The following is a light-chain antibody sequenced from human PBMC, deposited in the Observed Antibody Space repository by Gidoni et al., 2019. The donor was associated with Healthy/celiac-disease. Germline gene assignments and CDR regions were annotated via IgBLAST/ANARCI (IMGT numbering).Light chain of an antibody. V-gene: IGLV1-51*01. Sequence: QSVLTQPPSVSAAPGQTVTISCSGSSSNIGNNSLSWYQQLPGTAPKLLIYDNNKRPSGIPDRFSGSKSGTSATLGITGLQTGDEADYYCGTWDSSLSAGVFGGGTKLTVL. J-gene: IGLJ2*01. CDR1: SSNIGNNS. CDR3: GTWDSSLSAGV. CDR2: DNN.